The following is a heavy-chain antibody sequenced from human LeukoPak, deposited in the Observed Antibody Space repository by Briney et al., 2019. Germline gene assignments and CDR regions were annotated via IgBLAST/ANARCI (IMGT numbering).Heavy chain of an antibody. J-gene: IGHJ4*02. D-gene: IGHD6-19*01. CDR2: INPNSGGT. Sequence: ASVKVSCKASGYTFTGYYMHWVRQAPGQGREWMGWINPNSGGTNYAQKFQGRVTMTRDTSISTAYMEQSRLRSDDTAVYYCARDQYSSGWPNFDYWGQGTLVTVSS. CDR1: GYTFTGYY. V-gene: IGHV1-2*02. CDR3: ARDQYSSGWPNFDY.